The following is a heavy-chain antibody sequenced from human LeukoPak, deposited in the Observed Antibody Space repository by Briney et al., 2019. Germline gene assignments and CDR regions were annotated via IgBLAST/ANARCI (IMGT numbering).Heavy chain of an antibody. CDR2: MNPSSGNT. J-gene: IGHJ4*02. V-gene: IGHV1-8*03. Sequence: ASVKVSCKASGYTFTSYDINWVRQATGQGLEWMGWMNPSSGNTGYAQKFQGRVTITRNTSISTAYMELSSLRSEDTAVYYCARDGGDYTLFDYWGQGTLVTVSS. D-gene: IGHD4-17*01. CDR3: ARDGGDYTLFDY. CDR1: GYTFTSYD.